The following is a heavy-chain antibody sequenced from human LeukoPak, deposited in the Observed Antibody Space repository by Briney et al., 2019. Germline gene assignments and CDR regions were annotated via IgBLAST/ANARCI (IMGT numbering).Heavy chain of an antibody. CDR3: AREVVPAAVYY. CDR2: IYYSGSI. J-gene: IGHJ4*02. V-gene: IGHV4-59*12. CDR1: GASISSYY. D-gene: IGHD2-2*01. Sequence: SETLSLTCTVSGASISSYYWSWIRQPPGKGLEWIGDIYYSGSIKYNPSLKSRVTMSVDTSKNQFSLKLSSVTAADTAVYYCAREVVPAAVYYWGQGTLVTVSS.